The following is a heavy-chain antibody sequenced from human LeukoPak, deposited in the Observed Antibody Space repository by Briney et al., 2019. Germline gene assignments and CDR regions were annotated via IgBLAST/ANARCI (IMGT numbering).Heavy chain of an antibody. D-gene: IGHD6-13*01. Sequence: PGGSLRLSCAASGFTFSSYWMTWVRQAPGKGLEWVANIKQDGSEKYYVDSVKGRFTISRDNVQNSLYLQMNSLRAEDTAVYYRARGRYSSTWADYWGQGTLVTVSS. CDR1: GFTFSSYW. CDR2: IKQDGSEK. V-gene: IGHV3-7*01. J-gene: IGHJ4*02. CDR3: ARGRYSSTWADY.